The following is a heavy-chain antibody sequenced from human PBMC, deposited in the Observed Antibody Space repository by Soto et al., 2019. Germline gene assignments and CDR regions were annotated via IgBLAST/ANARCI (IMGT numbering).Heavy chain of an antibody. Sequence: GGSLRLSCVVSGFTFSNFAMSWVRQAPGKGLEWVSTLTGSSGVTYYADSVKGRFAISRDNSRNTLSLHMNSLTAEDTAVYYCAKGGAAYGLLTHDYWGQGTRVTV. CDR1: GFTFSNFA. CDR3: AKGGAAYGLLTHDY. J-gene: IGHJ4*02. D-gene: IGHD3-9*01. CDR2: LTGSSGVT. V-gene: IGHV3-23*01.